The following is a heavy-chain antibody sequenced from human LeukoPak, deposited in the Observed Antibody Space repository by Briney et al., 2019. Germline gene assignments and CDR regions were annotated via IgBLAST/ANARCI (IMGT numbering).Heavy chain of an antibody. CDR3: AKGGYRYSYNWWADY. D-gene: IGHD1-1*01. CDR2: IWFDGSNK. J-gene: IGHJ4*02. V-gene: IGHV3-30*02. Sequence: GGSLRLSCAASGFTFSDYDMHWVRRAPGKGLEWVTFIWFDGSNKVYADSVKGRFTISRDNSKNTLSLQMNSLRGEDTAVYYCAKGGYRYSYNWWADYWGQGILVTVSS. CDR1: GFTFSDYD.